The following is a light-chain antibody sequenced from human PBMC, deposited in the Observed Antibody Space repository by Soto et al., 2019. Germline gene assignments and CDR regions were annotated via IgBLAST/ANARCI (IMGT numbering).Light chain of an antibody. Sequence: DIQMTQSPSSLSASVGDRVTITCRPSQGMRNDLAWYQQRPGKAPKRLIYAAPSMESGVPSRFSGSGSWTDLTLTISSLQPEDFATYCCLHHNTYPWTLGQGTKVEIK. V-gene: IGKV1-17*01. CDR3: LHHNTYPWT. CDR1: QGMRND. J-gene: IGKJ1*01. CDR2: AAP.